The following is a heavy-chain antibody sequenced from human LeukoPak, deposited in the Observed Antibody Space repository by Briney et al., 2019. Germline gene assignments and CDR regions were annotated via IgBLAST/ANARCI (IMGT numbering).Heavy chain of an antibody. CDR2: MNPDSGNT. V-gene: IGHV1-8*01. CDR3: AGGRGMATIGWFDP. J-gene: IGHJ5*02. D-gene: IGHD5-24*01. CDR1: GYTFTSYD. Sequence: ASVKVSCRASGYTFTSYDINWVRQATGQGLEWMGWMNPDSGNTGYAQKFQGRVTMTKNTSISTAYMEVSSLSSEATAVYYCAGGRGMATIGWFDPWGQGTLVTVSS.